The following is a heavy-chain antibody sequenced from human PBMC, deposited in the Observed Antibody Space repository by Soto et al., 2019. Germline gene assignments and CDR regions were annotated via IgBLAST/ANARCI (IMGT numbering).Heavy chain of an antibody. CDR1: GFTFSSYW. V-gene: IGHV3-7*01. Sequence: GGSLRLSCEASGFTFSSYWMSWVRQAPGKGLEWVATIRQDGSETHYLDSVKGRFAILRDNAKNTLYLQMNSLRAEDTAVYYCARERAGAAAGVDYWGQGTLVTVSS. J-gene: IGHJ4*02. CDR3: ARERAGAAAGVDY. D-gene: IGHD6-13*01. CDR2: IRQDGSET.